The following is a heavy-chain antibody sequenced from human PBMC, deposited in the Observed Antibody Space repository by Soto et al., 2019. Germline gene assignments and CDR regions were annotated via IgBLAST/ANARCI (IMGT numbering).Heavy chain of an antibody. Sequence: SVKVSCKASGGTFSSYAISWVRQAPGQGLEWMGGIIPIFGTANYAQKFQGRVTITADESTSTAYMELSSLRSEDTAVYYCARDSVDTAMVGFDNWFDPWGQGTLVTVS. CDR1: GGTFSSYA. V-gene: IGHV1-69*13. CDR2: IIPIFGTA. D-gene: IGHD5-18*01. CDR3: ARDSVDTAMVGFDNWFDP. J-gene: IGHJ5*02.